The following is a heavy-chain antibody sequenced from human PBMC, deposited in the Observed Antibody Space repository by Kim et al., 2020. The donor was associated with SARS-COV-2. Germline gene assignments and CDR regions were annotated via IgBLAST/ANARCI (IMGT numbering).Heavy chain of an antibody. CDR2: INNSLDYT. V-gene: IGHV3-11*05. CDR1: GFSFGYYY. J-gene: IGHJ4*01. CDR3: AIVRYGPSGSYYCDY. Sequence: GGSLRLSCTASGFSFGYYYISWIRQTPGKGLEWLSYINNSLDYTKYADSVKGRFTISRDNAKNSLYLQMNSLRAEDTSLYYCAIVRYGPSGSYYCDYCG. D-gene: IGHD1-26*01.